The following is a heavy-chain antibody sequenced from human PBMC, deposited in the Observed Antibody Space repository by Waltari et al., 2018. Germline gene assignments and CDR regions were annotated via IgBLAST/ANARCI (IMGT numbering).Heavy chain of an antibody. V-gene: IGHV3-74*01. J-gene: IGHJ4*02. CDR3: ARDAGYYDSSGYIKDY. Sequence: EVQLVESGGGLVQPGGSLRLSCAASGFTFISYWMRWARHAPGKGLVWVSRINSDGSSTSYADSVKGRFTISRDNAKNTLYLQMNSLRAEDTAVYYCARDAGYYDSSGYIKDYWGQGTLVTVSS. D-gene: IGHD3-22*01. CDR2: INSDGSST. CDR1: GFTFISYW.